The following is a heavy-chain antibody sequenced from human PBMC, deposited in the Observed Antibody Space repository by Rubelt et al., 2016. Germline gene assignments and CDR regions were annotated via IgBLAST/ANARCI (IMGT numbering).Heavy chain of an antibody. V-gene: IGHV1-46*01. J-gene: IGHJ4*02. CDR3: ARGATVY. CDR2: INPSGGST. D-gene: IGHD1-26*01. Sequence: QVQLVQSGAEVKKPGASVKVSCKASGYSFTSYFIHWVRQAPGQGLEWMGIINPSGGSTNYAQKFQGRVTMTRDTSTSTVYMELSSLRSDDTAVYYCARGATVYWGQGTLVTVSS. CDR1: GYSFTSYF.